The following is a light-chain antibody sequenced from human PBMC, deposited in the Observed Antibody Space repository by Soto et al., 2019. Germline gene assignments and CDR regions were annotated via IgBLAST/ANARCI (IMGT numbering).Light chain of an antibody. CDR1: SSDVGGYNY. J-gene: IGLJ3*02. CDR3: SSYTSSSTRV. V-gene: IGLV2-14*01. CDR2: EFS. Sequence: QSALTQPASVSGSPGQSITISCTGTSSDVGGYNYVSWDQQHPGKAPKLMIYEFSNRPSGVSNRFSGSKSGNTASLTISGLQAEDEADYYCSSYTSSSTRVFGGGTTPTVL.